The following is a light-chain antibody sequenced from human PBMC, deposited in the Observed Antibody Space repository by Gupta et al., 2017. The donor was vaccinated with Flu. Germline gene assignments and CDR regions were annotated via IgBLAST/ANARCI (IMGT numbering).Light chain of an antibody. V-gene: IGLV6-57*01. CDR2: EDH. J-gene: IGLJ2*01. CDR1: SGSIATND. CDR3: QSYDSVNRGVV. Sequence: NFMLTQPHSVSESPGKTVTISCTRSSGSIATNDVQWYQQRPGSSPTTVIYEDHQRPSEVPERFSGSIDSSSNAASLTISGLKTEDEADYFCQSYDSVNRGVVVGGGTRLTVL.